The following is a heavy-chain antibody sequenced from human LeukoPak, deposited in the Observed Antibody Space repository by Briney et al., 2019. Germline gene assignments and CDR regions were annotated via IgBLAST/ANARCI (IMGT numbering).Heavy chain of an antibody. J-gene: IGHJ4*02. CDR1: GGSISSSSYY. CDR2: IYYSGST. CDR3: ARDTQLWSPDFDY. Sequence: SETVSLTCTVSGGSISSSSYYWGWIRQPPGKGLEWIGSIYYSGSTYYNPSLKSRVTISVDTSKNQFSLKLSSVTAADTAVYYCARDTQLWSPDFDYWGQGTLVTVSS. V-gene: IGHV4-39*07. D-gene: IGHD5-18*01.